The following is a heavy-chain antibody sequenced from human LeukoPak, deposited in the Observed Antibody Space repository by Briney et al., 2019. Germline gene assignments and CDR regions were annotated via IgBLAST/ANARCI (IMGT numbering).Heavy chain of an antibody. D-gene: IGHD3-10*01. CDR3: ARGIPVLLWFGEPNWFDP. CDR2: INHSGST. CDR1: GGSFSGYY. V-gene: IGHV4-34*01. Sequence: PSETLSLTCAVYGGSFSGYYWSWIRQPPGKGLEWIGEINHSGSTNYNPSLKSRVTISVDTSKNQFSLKLSSVTAADTAVYYCARGIPVLLWFGEPNWFDPWGQGTLVTVSS. J-gene: IGHJ5*02.